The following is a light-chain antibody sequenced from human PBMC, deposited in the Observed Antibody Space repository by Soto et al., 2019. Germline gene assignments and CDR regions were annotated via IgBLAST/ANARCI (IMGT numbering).Light chain of an antibody. J-gene: IGKJ4*01. Sequence: DIPMTQSPSFVSASVGDRVTITCRASQGISSWLAWYQHKPGRAPKILIHAASSLESGVPSRFSGSASGTDFTLTISSLQPEDFATYYCQQTTSFPLTFGGGTKVEIK. V-gene: IGKV1-12*01. CDR2: AAS. CDR1: QGISSW. CDR3: QQTTSFPLT.